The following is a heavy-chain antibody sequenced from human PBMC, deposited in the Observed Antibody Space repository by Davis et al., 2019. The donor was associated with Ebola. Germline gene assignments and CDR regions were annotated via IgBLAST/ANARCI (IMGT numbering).Heavy chain of an antibody. Sequence: ASVKVSCKASGYTFTSYGISWVRQAPGQGLEWMGWISAYNGNTNYAQKLQGRVTMTTDTSTSTAYMELRSLRSDDTAVYYCARVGGRRAITIFGPRYGMDVWGQGTTVTVSS. CDR2: ISAYNGNT. D-gene: IGHD3-3*01. J-gene: IGHJ6*02. CDR3: ARVGGRRAITIFGPRYGMDV. V-gene: IGHV1-18*01. CDR1: GYTFTSYG.